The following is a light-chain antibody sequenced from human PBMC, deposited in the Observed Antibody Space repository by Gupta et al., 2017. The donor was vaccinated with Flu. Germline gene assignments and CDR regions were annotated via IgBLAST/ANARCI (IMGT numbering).Light chain of an antibody. CDR2: GAS. Sequence: EILMTPSPATLAVSPGETASLSCRASWSVSDKLAWYQQKPGQAPRLLIYGASIRATGIPARFSGSGSGTDFTLTISSLSSEDFAVDFCQQYNYWPQFTFGPGTKVDI. J-gene: IGKJ3*01. CDR3: QQYNYWPQFT. V-gene: IGKV3-15*01. CDR1: WSVSDK.